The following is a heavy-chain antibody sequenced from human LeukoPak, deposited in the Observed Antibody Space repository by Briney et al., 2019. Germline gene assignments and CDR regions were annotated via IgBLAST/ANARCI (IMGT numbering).Heavy chain of an antibody. V-gene: IGHV1-18*01. CDR1: GYTFTSYG. J-gene: IGHJ4*02. D-gene: IGHD3-16*01. CDR2: ISAYNGNT. Sequence: ASVKVSCKASGYTFTSYGISWVRQAPGQGLEWMGWISAYNGNTNYAQKLQGRVTMTTDTSTSTAYMELRSLRSDDTAVYYCARATYYDYVWGSYENGYFDYWGQGTLVTVSS. CDR3: ARATYYDYVWGSYENGYFDY.